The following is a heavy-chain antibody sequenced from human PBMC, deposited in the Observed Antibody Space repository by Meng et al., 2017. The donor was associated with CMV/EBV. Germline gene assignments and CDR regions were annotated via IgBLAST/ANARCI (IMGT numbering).Heavy chain of an antibody. V-gene: IGHV3-30*04. Sequence: GESLKISCAASGFTFSSYAMHWVRPAPGRGLGRAAVISYDGSNKYSADSVKGQFTSSIDKSKTTLYLQMNSLRAEDTAVYYCARDPRLWVAGANPLYYFDYWGQGTLVTVSS. CDR2: ISYDGSNK. CDR3: ARDPRLWVAGANPLYYFDY. J-gene: IGHJ4*02. D-gene: IGHD6-19*01. CDR1: GFTFSSYA.